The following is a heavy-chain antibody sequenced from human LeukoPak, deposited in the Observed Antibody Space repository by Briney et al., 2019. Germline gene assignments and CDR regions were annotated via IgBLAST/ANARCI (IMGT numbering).Heavy chain of an antibody. CDR3: ARLLGYCSSTSCPDY. V-gene: IGHV1-2*02. CDR1: GYTFTGYY. Sequence: ASVKVSCKASGYTFTGYYMHWVRQAPGQGLKWMGWINPNSGGTNYAQKFQGRVTMTRDTSISTAYMELSRLRSDDTAVYYCARLLGYCSSTSCPDYWGQGTLVTVSS. CDR2: INPNSGGT. D-gene: IGHD2-2*01. J-gene: IGHJ4*02.